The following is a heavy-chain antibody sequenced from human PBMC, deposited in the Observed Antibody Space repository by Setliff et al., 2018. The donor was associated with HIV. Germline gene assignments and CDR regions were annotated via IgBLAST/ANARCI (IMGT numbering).Heavy chain of an antibody. V-gene: IGHV3-7*01. CDR1: GFTISDDW. CDR2: IKKDESEK. Sequence: GGSLRLSCAASGFTISDDWMTWVRQAPGKGLEWVANIKKDESEKYYLASVKGRFTISRDNAKNTVYLHMNSLRAEDTAIYFCTRAPPTTVVSFFDYWGQGTLVTVSS. D-gene: IGHD4-17*01. J-gene: IGHJ4*02. CDR3: TRAPPTTVVSFFDY.